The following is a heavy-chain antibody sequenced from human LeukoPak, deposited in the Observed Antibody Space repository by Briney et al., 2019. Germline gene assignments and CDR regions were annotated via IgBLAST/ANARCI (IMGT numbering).Heavy chain of an antibody. V-gene: IGHV1-69*04. D-gene: IGHD1-26*01. CDR2: IIPILDIT. CDR3: ARAAPGRSGSSTLDH. Sequence: SVKVSCKASGDTFNNYATSWVRQAPRQGLEWMGRIIPILDITKYAQKFQGRVTITVGKSTSTAYMELNSLTYADTAVYYCARAAPGRSGSSTLDHWGQGTLVTVSS. J-gene: IGHJ4*02. CDR1: GDTFNNYA.